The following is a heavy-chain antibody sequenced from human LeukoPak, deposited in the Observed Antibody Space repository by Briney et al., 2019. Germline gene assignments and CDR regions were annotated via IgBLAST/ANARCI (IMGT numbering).Heavy chain of an antibody. CDR2: ISWNSGSI. V-gene: IGHV3-9*01. D-gene: IGHD2-21*02. J-gene: IGHJ4*02. CDR1: GFTFDDYA. CDR3: AKSALIVVVTAPVDY. Sequence: TGGSLRLSCAASGFTFDDYAMHWVRQAPGKGLEWVSGISWNSGSIGYADSVKGRFTISRDNSKNTLYLQMNSLRAEDTAVYYCAKSALIVVVTAPVDYWGQGTLVTVSS.